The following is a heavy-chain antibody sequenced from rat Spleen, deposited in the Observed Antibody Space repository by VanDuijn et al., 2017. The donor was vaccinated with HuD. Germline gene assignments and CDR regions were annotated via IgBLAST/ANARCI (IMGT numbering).Heavy chain of an antibody. CDR1: GFTFSSFP. V-gene: IGHV5-46*01. J-gene: IGHJ2*01. CDR3: TTPMAHY. Sequence: EVQLVESGGGLVQPGRSMKLSCAASGFTFSSFPMAWVRQAPKKGLEWVASIPNTGGSTYYPDSVKGRFTISRDNAKSTLYLQMDSLRSEDTATYYCTTPMAHYWGQGVMVTVSS. CDR2: IPNTGGST. D-gene: IGHD1-12*02.